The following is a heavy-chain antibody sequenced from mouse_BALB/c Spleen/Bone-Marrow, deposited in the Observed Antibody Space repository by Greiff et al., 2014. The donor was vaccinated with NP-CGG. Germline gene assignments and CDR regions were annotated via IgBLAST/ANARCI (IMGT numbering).Heavy chain of an antibody. CDR3: ARGVLSYFDV. J-gene: IGHJ1*01. Sequence: VHVKQSGPELVKPGASVKVSCKASGYAFTNYNMNWVKQSHGKSLEWIGYIDPYSGGTNYNQKFRGKATLTVDKSSSTPYMHLNSLTSDDSAVEDCARGVLSYFDVWGPGTTLTGSS. D-gene: IGHD2-14*01. CDR2: IDPYSGGT. CDR1: GYAFTNYN. V-gene: IGHV1S135*01.